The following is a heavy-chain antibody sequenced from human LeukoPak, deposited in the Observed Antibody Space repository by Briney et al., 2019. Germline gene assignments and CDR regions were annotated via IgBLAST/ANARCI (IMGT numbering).Heavy chain of an antibody. CDR3: ARDISYSFDY. CDR2: INSDGSLT. V-gene: IGHV3-74*01. Sequence: HPGGSLRLSCAASGFTFSSYWMHWVRQAPGKGLVWVSRINSDGSLTRYADSVKGRFTISRDNSKNTLYLQMNSLRAEDTAAYYCARDISYSFDYWGQGTLVTVSS. D-gene: IGHD1-26*01. CDR1: GFTFSSYW. J-gene: IGHJ4*02.